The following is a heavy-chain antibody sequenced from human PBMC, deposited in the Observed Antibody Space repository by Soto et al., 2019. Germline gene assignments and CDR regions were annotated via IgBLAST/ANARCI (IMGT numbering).Heavy chain of an antibody. CDR1: GFTFSSYT. CDR3: AVGEETGTPYFGS. CDR2: ISSTGRFI. J-gene: IGHJ4*02. Sequence: PGGSLRLSCAASGFTFSSYTMNWVRQAPGKGLEWVSSISSTGRFIFYAESVKGRFTISRDNAKNSLYLRMNSLRDEDTAVYFCAVGEETGTPYFGSWGLGTLVTVSS. V-gene: IGHV3-21*01. D-gene: IGHD1-7*01.